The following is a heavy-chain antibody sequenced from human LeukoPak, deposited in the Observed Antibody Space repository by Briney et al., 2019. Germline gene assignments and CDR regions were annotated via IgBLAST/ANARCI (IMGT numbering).Heavy chain of an antibody. CDR1: GYTFTSYD. CDR2: MKPKSGNT. Sequence: ASVKVSSKASGYTFTSYDINWVRQATGQGLEWMEWMKPKSGNTGYAQKFQGRVTMTRNTSISTAYMELSSLRSEDTAVYYCARATPAYYDLWSGYYKYPLFDYWGQGTLVTVSS. D-gene: IGHD3-3*01. J-gene: IGHJ4*02. CDR3: ARATPAYYDLWSGYYKYPLFDY. V-gene: IGHV1-8*01.